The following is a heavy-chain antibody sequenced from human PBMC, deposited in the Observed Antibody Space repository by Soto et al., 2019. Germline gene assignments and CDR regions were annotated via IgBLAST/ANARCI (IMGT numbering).Heavy chain of an antibody. Sequence: SSETLSLTCSVSGDSISTVDYFWAWIRQPPGQALEYIGYIYKSTTTYYNPSFESRVAISLDTSKSQFSLTVTSVTAADTAVYFCARGRYCLTGRCFPNWFDSWGQGTLVTVSS. D-gene: IGHD2-15*01. CDR2: IYKSTTT. J-gene: IGHJ5*01. CDR3: ARGRYCLTGRCFPNWFDS. CDR1: GDSISTVDYF. V-gene: IGHV4-30-4*01.